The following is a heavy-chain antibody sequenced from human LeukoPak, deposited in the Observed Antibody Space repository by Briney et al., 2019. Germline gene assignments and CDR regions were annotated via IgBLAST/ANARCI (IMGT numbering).Heavy chain of an antibody. V-gene: IGHV1-8*01. D-gene: IGHD3-3*01. CDR1: GYTFTSYD. CDR2: MNPNSGNT. Sequence: ASVKVSCKASGYTFTSYDINWVRQATGQGLEWMGWMNPNSGNTGYAQKFQGRVTMTRNTSISTAYMELSSLRSEDTAVYYCARAGYDFWSGYSSYYYYMDVWGKGTTVTVPS. CDR3: ARAGYDFWSGYSSYYYYMDV. J-gene: IGHJ6*03.